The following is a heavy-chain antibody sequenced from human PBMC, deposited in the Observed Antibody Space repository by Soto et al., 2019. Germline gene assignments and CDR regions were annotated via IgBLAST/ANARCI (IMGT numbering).Heavy chain of an antibody. D-gene: IGHD4-4*01. V-gene: IGHV3-23*01. J-gene: IGHJ6*02. CDR3: ATGFSNRYYYYGMDV. Sequence: GGSLRLSCAASGFTFSSYAMSWVRQAPGKGLEWVSAISGSGGSTYYADSVKGRFTISRDNSKNTLYLQMNSLRAEDTAVYYCATGFSNRYYYYGMDVWGQGTTVTVSS. CDR1: GFTFSSYA. CDR2: ISGSGGST.